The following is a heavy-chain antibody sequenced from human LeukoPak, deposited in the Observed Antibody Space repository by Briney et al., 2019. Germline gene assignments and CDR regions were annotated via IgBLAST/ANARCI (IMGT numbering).Heavy chain of an antibody. J-gene: IGHJ6*03. CDR1: RGSLKRSY. D-gene: IGHD6-6*01. CDR3: ARDSSPDALPYRDA. Sequence: PPETLSLTPLVSRGSLKRSYWTWSRETPGKGGEWIGNIDDSGNTNYSPSLKSRVAISLDTSKNQFSLRVTSVAAADRGLYFCARDSSPDALPYRDAWGKGTTVTVSS. V-gene: IGHV4-59*01. CDR2: IDDSGNT.